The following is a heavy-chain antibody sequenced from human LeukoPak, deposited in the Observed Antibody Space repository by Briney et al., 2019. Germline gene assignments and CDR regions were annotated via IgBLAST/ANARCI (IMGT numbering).Heavy chain of an antibody. CDR1: GYTFTSFY. Sequence: ASVKVSCKASGYTFTSFYMHWVRQAPGQGLEWMGIINPSDGSTIYARKFQGRVTMTRDTSTSTVYMDLSSLRSEDTAVYYCAKGARRQLVGDYFDYWGQGTLVTVSS. J-gene: IGHJ4*02. D-gene: IGHD6-13*01. CDR3: AKGARRQLVGDYFDY. V-gene: IGHV1-46*01. CDR2: INPSDGST.